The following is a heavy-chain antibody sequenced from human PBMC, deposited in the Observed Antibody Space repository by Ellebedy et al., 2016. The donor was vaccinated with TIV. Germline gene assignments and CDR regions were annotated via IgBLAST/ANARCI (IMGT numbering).Heavy chain of an antibody. J-gene: IGHJ6*02. D-gene: IGHD6-13*01. V-gene: IGHV1-18*04. CDR1: GYTFTGYY. CDR2: ISAYNGNT. Sequence: ASVKVSCKASGYTFTGYYMHWVRQVPGQGLEWMGWISAYNGNTNYAQKLRGRVTVTTDTSTSTAYMELRSLRSDDTAVYYCARDPDYSSSWYLNLGGMDVWGQGTTVTVSS. CDR3: ARDPDYSSSWYLNLGGMDV.